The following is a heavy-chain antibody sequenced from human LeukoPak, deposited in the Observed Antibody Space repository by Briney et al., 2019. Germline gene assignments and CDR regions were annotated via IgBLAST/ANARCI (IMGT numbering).Heavy chain of an antibody. J-gene: IGHJ5*02. CDR3: ARDRAYYGSGSYYNWFDP. CDR1: GGSVSGYY. V-gene: IGHV4-59*02. CDR2: TYSSGST. D-gene: IGHD3-10*01. Sequence: SEALSLTCTVSGGSVSGYYWSWIRQPPGKGLEWIGYTYSSGSTTYNPSLKSRVTISLDTSKNQFSLKLTSVTAADTAVYYCARDRAYYGSGSYYNWFDPWGQGTLVTVSS.